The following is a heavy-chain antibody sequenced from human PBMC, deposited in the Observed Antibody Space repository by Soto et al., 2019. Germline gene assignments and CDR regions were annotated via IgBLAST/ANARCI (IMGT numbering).Heavy chain of an antibody. Sequence: QVQLVQSGAEVKKPGASVKVSCKASGYTFTTYGITWVRQAPGQGLEWMGWISAYSGNTNYAQKLQGRPTVTTDTSTNTAYMDLRSLISDDTAVYYCARVVKAGDYGDYGRYYFDYWGHGTLVTVSS. V-gene: IGHV1-18*04. CDR1: GYTFTTYG. D-gene: IGHD4-17*01. CDR3: ARVVKAGDYGDYGRYYFDY. J-gene: IGHJ4*01. CDR2: ISAYSGNT.